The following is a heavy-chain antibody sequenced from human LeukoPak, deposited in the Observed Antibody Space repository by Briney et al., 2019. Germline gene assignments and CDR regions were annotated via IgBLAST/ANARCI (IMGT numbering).Heavy chain of an antibody. CDR2: ISTDGSST. Sequence: GGSLRXXXXXXXXTFSSYWMHWVXQAPGKGLVWVSRISTDGSSTNSADSVKGRLTISRDNAKNTLYLQMNSLRAEDTAVYYCVREYSSSSGRAFDIWGQGTMVTVSP. V-gene: IGHV3-74*01. CDR1: XXTFSSYW. CDR3: VREYSSSSGRAFDI. J-gene: IGHJ3*02. D-gene: IGHD6-6*01.